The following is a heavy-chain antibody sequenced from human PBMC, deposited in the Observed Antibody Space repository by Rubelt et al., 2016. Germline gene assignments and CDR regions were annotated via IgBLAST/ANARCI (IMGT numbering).Heavy chain of an antibody. D-gene: IGHD1-1*01. V-gene: IGHV3-21*01. J-gene: IGHJ6*02. CDR2: ISSSSSYI. CDR3: AKVRTGTTALTYYYYGMDV. Sequence: PGFTFSSYSMNWVRQAPGKGLEWVSSISSSSSYIYYADSVKGRFTISRDNAKNSLYLQMNSLRAEDTAVYYCAKVRTGTTALTYYYYGMDVWGQGTTVTVSS. CDR1: GFTFSSYS.